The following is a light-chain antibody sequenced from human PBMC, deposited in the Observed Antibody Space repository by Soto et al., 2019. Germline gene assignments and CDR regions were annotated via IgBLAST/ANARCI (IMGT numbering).Light chain of an antibody. V-gene: IGLV2-14*01. Sequence: QSALTQPASVSGSPGQSISISCTGTSSDIGGFDYVSWYQHHPDKAPKLIIFEVINRPSGVSNRFSGSKSGNTASLTISGLQAEDEADYYCISYTSTNTLVVFGGGTKVTVL. CDR1: SSDIGGFDY. CDR2: EVI. J-gene: IGLJ2*01. CDR3: ISYTSTNTLVV.